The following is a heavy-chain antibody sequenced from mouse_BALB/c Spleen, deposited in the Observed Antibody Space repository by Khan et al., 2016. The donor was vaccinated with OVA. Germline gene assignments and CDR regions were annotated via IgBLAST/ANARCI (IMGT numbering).Heavy chain of an antibody. Sequence: EVQLQQSGPELVKPGASVKMSCKASGYTFTSYVMHWVKQKPGLGLEWIGYIYPFNADTKYNEKLKGKATLTSDQSSSTAYMELSSLASEDSAVYYCAPVGNYYVSFAYGGQGTLVTVSA. V-gene: IGHV1S136*01. CDR1: GYTFTSYV. J-gene: IGHJ3*01. D-gene: IGHD1-1*01. CDR2: IYPFNADT. CDR3: APVGNYYVSFAY.